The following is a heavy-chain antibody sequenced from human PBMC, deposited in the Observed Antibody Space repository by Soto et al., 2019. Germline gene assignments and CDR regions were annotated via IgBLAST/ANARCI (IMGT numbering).Heavy chain of an antibody. CDR2: INPNSGDT. CDR3: ASGGSGYSSGRDFFDY. J-gene: IGHJ4*02. Sequence: QVPLVQSGAEVKKPGASVKVSCKASGYTFTGYYLHWVRQAPGQGLEWMGWINPNSGDTNYAQNFQGWVTMTRDTSISTAYMELSRLRSDDTAVYYCASGGSGYSSGRDFFDYWGQGTLVTVSS. D-gene: IGHD6-19*01. CDR1: GYTFTGYY. V-gene: IGHV1-2*04.